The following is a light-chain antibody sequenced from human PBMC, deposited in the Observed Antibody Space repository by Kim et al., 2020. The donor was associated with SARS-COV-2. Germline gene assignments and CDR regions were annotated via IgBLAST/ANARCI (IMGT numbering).Light chain of an antibody. CDR2: DVS. Sequence: GQSVTISCTGTSSDVGGYNYVSWYQQHPGKAPKLMIYDVSKRPSGVPDRFSGSMSGNTASLTISGLQAEDEADYYCCSYAGSYTYVFGTGTKVTVL. CDR1: SSDVGGYNY. V-gene: IGLV2-11*01. J-gene: IGLJ1*01. CDR3: CSYAGSYTYV.